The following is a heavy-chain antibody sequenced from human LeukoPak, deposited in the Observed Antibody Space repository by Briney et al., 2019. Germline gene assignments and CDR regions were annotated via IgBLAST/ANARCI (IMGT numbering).Heavy chain of an antibody. CDR1: GFTFSSYA. D-gene: IGHD3-3*01. CDR3: ARDNYDFWSGYFSYYYGMDV. V-gene: IGHV3-30-3*01. CDR2: ISYDGSNK. J-gene: IGHJ6*02. Sequence: GGSLRLSCAASGFTFSSYAMHWVRQAPGKGLEWVAVISYDGSNKYYADPVKGRFTISRDNSKNTLYLQMNSLRAEDTAVYYCARDNYDFWSGYFSYYYGMDVWGQGTTVTVSS.